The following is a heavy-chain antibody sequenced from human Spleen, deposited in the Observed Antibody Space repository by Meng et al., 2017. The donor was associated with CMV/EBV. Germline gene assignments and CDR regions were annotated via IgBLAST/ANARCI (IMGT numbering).Heavy chain of an antibody. Sequence: GGSLRLSCAASGFTFSSYGMNWVRQTPGKGLEWIAFISISGFTIYYAESMKDRFTISRDNTKNSLYLQMSSLRGEDTAVYYCARVSRRRAPAPPYGMDVWGQGTTVTVSS. D-gene: IGHD6-6*01. CDR2: ISISGFTI. J-gene: IGHJ6*02. CDR1: GFTFSSYG. V-gene: IGHV3-48*03. CDR3: ARVSRRRAPAPPYGMDV.